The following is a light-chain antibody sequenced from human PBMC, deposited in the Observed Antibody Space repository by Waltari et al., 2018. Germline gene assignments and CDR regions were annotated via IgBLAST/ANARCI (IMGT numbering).Light chain of an antibody. CDR3: IQGTHWVT. V-gene: IGKV2-30*02. CDR2: QIS. Sequence: DVVLTQSPLSLTVSPGQSLSISCRSSQTLLPSDGITYFSWLHQRPGQSPRRLIYQISERASGVPDRFTGSGSGTEFTLEIASVQTDDAGVYFCIQGTHWVTFGGGTKLDI. J-gene: IGKJ4*01. CDR1: QTLLPSDGITY.